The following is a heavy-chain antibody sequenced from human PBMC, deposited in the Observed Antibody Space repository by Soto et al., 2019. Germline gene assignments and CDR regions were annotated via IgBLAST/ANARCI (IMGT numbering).Heavy chain of an antibody. V-gene: IGHV1-18*04. Sequence: ASVKVSCKASGYTFTSSGISWVRQAPGQRLEWMGRISTHNGNTIYAQKFQGRVIMTMDTSTTTVYMELRSLRPDDTAVYLCAREGILGLFDAYDLWGQGTMVTVS. J-gene: IGHJ3*01. CDR1: GYTFTSSG. CDR3: AREGILGLFDAYDL. D-gene: IGHD3-3*01. CDR2: ISTHNGNT.